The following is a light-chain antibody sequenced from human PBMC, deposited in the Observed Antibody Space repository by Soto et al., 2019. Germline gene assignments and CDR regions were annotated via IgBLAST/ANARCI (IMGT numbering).Light chain of an antibody. CDR1: QSVSSY. CDR2: DAS. Sequence: EIVLTQSPATLSLSPGERATLSCRASQSVSSYLAWYQQKPGQAPRLLIYDASNRTTGIPARFSGSGSATDFPLTISSLEPEDFAVYYCQQRGAFGQGTKVEIK. CDR3: QQRGA. V-gene: IGKV3-11*01. J-gene: IGKJ1*01.